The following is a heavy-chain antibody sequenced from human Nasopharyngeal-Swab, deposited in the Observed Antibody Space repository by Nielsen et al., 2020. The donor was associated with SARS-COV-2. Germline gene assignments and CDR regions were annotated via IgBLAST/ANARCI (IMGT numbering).Heavy chain of an antibody. CDR2: IWYDGSNK. D-gene: IGHD2-2*01. Sequence: GSLKISCAASGFTFSSYGMHWVRQAPGKGLEWVAVIWYDGSNKYYADSVKGRFTISRDNSKNTLYLQMNSLRAEDTAVYYCARDLRCSSTSCYDEAAYWGQGTLVTVSS. CDR3: ARDLRCSSTSCYDEAAY. CDR1: GFTFSSYG. J-gene: IGHJ4*02. V-gene: IGHV3-33*01.